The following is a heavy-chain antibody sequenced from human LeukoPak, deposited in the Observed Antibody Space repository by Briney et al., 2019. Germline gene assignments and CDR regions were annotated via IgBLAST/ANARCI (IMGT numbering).Heavy chain of an antibody. V-gene: IGHV1-18*01. D-gene: IGHD3-10*01. CDR1: GYTFTSYG. Sequence: ASVKVSCKASGYTFTSYGISWVRQAPGQGLGWMGWISAYNGNTNDAQKLQGRVTMTTDTSTSTAYMELRSLRSDDTAVYYCARKSMVRVSGAFDIWGQGTMVTVSS. J-gene: IGHJ3*02. CDR3: ARKSMVRVSGAFDI. CDR2: ISAYNGNT.